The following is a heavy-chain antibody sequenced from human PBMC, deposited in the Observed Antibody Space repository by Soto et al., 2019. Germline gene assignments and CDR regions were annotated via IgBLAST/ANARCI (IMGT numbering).Heavy chain of an antibody. CDR1: GGTFSSYA. CDR2: IIPIFGTA. CDR3: ARRVAAPDIAMVPRRWYYYYGMDV. V-gene: IGHV1-69*13. J-gene: IGHJ6*02. D-gene: IGHD5-18*01. Sequence: GASVKVSCKASGGTFSSYAISWVRQAPGQGLEWMGGIIPIFGTANYAQKFQGRVTITADESTSTAYMELSSLRSEDTAVYYCARRVAAPDIAMVPRRWYYYYGMDVWGQGTTVTVSS.